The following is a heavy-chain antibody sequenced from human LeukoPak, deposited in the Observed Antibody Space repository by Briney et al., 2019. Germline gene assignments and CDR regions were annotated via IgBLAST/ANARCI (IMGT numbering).Heavy chain of an antibody. CDR2: IYTSGST. CDR1: GGSISSYY. CDR3: ARDRDYYDTSGYHSTEYNWFDP. V-gene: IGHV4-4*07. D-gene: IGHD3-22*01. Sequence: SETLSLTCTVSGGSISSYYWSWIRQPAGKGLEWIGRIYTSGSTNYNPFLKSRVTMSVDTSKNQFSLKLSSVTAADTAVYYCARDRDYYDTSGYHSTEYNWFDPWGQGTLVTVSS. J-gene: IGHJ5*02.